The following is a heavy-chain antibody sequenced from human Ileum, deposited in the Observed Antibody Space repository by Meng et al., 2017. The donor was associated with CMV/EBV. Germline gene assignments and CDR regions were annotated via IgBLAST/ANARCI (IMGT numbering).Heavy chain of an antibody. V-gene: IGHV3-23*01. CDR2: ISGSGGDT. J-gene: IGHJ4*02. CDR3: ARHYSSAWNGGFGY. D-gene: IGHD6-19*01. Sequence: AAVFAFTHSAMSWVRRAPGKGLEWVSTISGSGGDTWYADSVKGRLTLSRDNSRSTLYLVMNSLRVEDTAVYYCARHYSSAWNGGFGYWGQGTLVTVSS. CDR1: VFAFTHSA.